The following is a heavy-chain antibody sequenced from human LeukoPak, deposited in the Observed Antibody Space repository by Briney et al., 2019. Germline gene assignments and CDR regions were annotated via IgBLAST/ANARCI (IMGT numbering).Heavy chain of an antibody. V-gene: IGHV3-74*01. CDR3: ARKDDLDI. CDR2: INNDGRNT. J-gene: IGHJ3*02. CDR1: GFTISTYW. Sequence: GGSLRLSCAASGFTISTYWMHWVRQAPGKGLVWVSHINNDGRNTGYADSVKGRFTISRDNAENTLYLQMNSLRAEDTAVYYCARKDDLDIWGQGTMVTVSS.